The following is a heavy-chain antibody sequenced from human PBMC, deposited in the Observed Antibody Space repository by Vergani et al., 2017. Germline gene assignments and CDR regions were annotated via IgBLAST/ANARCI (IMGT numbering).Heavy chain of an antibody. CDR3: ARDRGDLLRQNWYFDL. J-gene: IGHJ2*01. V-gene: IGHV3-30*03. Sequence: VQLLESGGGLVQPGGSLRLSCAASGFTFSSYGMHWVRQAPGKGLEWVAVISYDGSNKYYADSVKGRFTISRDNSKNTLYLQMNSLRAEDTAVYYCARDRGDLLRQNWYFDLWGRGTLVTVSS. D-gene: IGHD3-16*01. CDR2: ISYDGSNK. CDR1: GFTFSSYG.